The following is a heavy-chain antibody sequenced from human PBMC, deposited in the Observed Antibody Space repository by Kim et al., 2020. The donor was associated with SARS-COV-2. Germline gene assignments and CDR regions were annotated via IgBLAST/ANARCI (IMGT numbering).Heavy chain of an antibody. D-gene: IGHD3-10*01. Sequence: KGRFTISRDNAKNSLYLQMNSLRAEDTAVYYCARGRGFGENPYYYYGMDVWGQGTTVTVSS. J-gene: IGHJ6*02. V-gene: IGHV3-11*06. CDR3: ARGRGFGENPYYYYGMDV.